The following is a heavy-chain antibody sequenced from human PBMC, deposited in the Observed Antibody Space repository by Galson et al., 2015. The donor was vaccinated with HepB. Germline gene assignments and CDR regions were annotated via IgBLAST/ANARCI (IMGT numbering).Heavy chain of an antibody. CDR2: INTNTGDP. J-gene: IGHJ4*02. V-gene: IGHV7-4-1*02. Sequence: SVKVSCKASGYTFTNYAINWVRQAPGQGLERMGWINTNTGDPTYAQGFAGRFVFSLDTSVNTAYLQISSLTADDTAVYYCARDLGGWILSGYYILGYWGQGTLVTVSS. D-gene: IGHD3-9*01. CDR1: GYTFTNYA. CDR3: ARDLGGWILSGYYILGY.